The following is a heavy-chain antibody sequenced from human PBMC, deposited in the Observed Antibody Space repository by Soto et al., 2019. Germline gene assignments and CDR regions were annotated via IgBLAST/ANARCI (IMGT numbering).Heavy chain of an antibody. D-gene: IGHD4-17*01. CDR1: GFTFSSYS. Sequence: GGSLRLSCAASGFTFSSYSMNWVRQAPGKGLEWVSSISSSSSYIYYADSVKGRFTISRDNAKNSLYLQMNSLRAEDTAVYYCARGGTVPNYYFDYWGQGTLVTVSS. V-gene: IGHV3-21*01. CDR2: ISSSSSYI. CDR3: ARGGTVPNYYFDY. J-gene: IGHJ4*02.